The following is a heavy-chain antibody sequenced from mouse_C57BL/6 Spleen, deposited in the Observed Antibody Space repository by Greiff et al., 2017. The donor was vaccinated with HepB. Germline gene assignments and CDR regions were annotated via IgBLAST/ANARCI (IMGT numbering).Heavy chain of an antibody. Sequence: QVQLQQSGPELVKPGASVKISCKASGYAFSSSWMNWVKQWPGKGLEWIGRIYPGDGDTNYNGKFKGKATLTADKSSSTAYMQLSSLTSEDSAVYFCAREGETAYYFDYWGQGTTLTVSS. CDR2: IYPGDGDT. J-gene: IGHJ2*01. CDR1: GYAFSSSW. V-gene: IGHV1-82*01. D-gene: IGHD4-1*01. CDR3: AREGETAYYFDY.